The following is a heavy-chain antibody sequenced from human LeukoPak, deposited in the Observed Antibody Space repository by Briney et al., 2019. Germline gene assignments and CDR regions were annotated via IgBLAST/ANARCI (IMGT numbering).Heavy chain of an antibody. Sequence: SETLSLTCTVSGGSISSYYWSWIRQPRGKGLEWIGYIYYSGSTNYNPSLKSRVTISVDTSKNQFSLKLSSVTAADTAVYYCARGAPIILETGYDYWGQGTLVTVSS. J-gene: IGHJ4*02. CDR2: IYYSGST. CDR1: GGSISSYY. D-gene: IGHD3-9*01. CDR3: ARGAPIILETGYDY. V-gene: IGHV4-59*01.